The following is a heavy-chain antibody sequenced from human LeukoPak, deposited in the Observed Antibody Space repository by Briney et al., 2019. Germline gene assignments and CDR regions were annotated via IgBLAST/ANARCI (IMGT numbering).Heavy chain of an antibody. CDR2: IGTAGDT. V-gene: IGHV3-13*04. J-gene: IGHJ4*02. D-gene: IGHD2-15*01. Sequence: PGGSLRLSCAASGFTFSNYDMHWVRQATGKGLEWVSAIGTAGDTYYQGSVRGRFTVSRENAKNSLYLQTNSLTAGDTAVYYCARGADTHFDYWGQGILVTVSS. CDR1: GFTFSNYD. CDR3: ARGADTHFDY.